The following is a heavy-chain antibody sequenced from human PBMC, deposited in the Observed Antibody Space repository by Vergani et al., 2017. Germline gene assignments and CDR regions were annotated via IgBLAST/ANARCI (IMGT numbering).Heavy chain of an antibody. Sequence: EVQLVESGGGLVQPGGSLRLSCAASGFTFSSYEMNWVRQAPGKGLEWVSYISSSGSTIYYADSVKGRFTISRDNAKNSLYLQMNSLRAEDTAVYYCARDRLGYCTXGVCSVGFMDYYYGMDVWGQGTTVTVSS. CDR1: GFTFSSYE. CDR2: ISSSGSTI. CDR3: ARDRLGYCTXGVCSVGFMDYYYGMDV. J-gene: IGHJ6*02. D-gene: IGHD2-8*01. V-gene: IGHV3-48*03.